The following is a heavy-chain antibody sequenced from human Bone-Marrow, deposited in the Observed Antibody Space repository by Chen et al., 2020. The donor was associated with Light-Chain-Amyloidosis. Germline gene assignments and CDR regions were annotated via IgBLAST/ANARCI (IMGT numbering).Heavy chain of an antibody. CDR1: GGSISGYY. CDR2: INRSGST. V-gene: IGHV4-34*01. Sequence: VQLQPWGAVRLKRSETLSLTCAVHGGSISGYYWNWLRQSPAEGLEWIGEINRSGSTNYNPSLKSRVTMSVDTSKNQFTLKVNSVTAADTAVYYCARGGLDHWGQGTLVTVSS. J-gene: IGHJ5*02. CDR3: ARGGLDH.